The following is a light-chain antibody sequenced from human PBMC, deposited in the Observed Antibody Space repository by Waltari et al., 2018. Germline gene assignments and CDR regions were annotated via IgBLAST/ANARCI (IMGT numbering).Light chain of an antibody. CDR2: GNN. J-gene: IGLJ1*01. CDR1: SSTIGAGYD. V-gene: IGLV1-40*01. CDR3: QSYDSLSGSKV. Sequence: QSILTQPASVSGAPGQRVTISCTGSSSTIGAGYDLQWYQQLPGTAPKLLIYGNNNRPSGVPDRFSGSKSGTSASLAITGLQVEDEADYYCQSYDSLSGSKVFGTGTKVTVL.